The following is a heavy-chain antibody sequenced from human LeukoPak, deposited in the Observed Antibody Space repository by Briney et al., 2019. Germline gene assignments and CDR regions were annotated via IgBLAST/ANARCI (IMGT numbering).Heavy chain of an antibody. V-gene: IGHV1-2*02. CDR2: INPNSGGT. J-gene: IGHJ4*02. CDR3: ASLYYDSSGSLDY. D-gene: IGHD3-22*01. Sequence: ASVKVSCKASGYTFTGYYMHWVRQAPGQGLEWMGWINPNSGGTTYAQKFQGRVTMTRDTSISTAYMELSRLRSDDTAVYYCASLYYDSSGSLDYWGQGTLVTVSS. CDR1: GYTFTGYY.